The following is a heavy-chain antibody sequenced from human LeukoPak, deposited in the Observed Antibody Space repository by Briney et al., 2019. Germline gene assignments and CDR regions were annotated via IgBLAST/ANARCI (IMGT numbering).Heavy chain of an antibody. D-gene: IGHD3-16*01. J-gene: IGHJ4*02. CDR2: IRSKANNYAT. Sequence: PGGSLRLSCAASGFTFSGSAMHWVRQASGKGLEWLGHIRSKANNYATAYAASVKGRFTISRDDSKNTAYLPVNGLKIEDTAVYYCARHGLAFDYWGQGTLVTVSS. CDR3: ARHGLAFDY. V-gene: IGHV3-73*01. CDR1: GFTFSGSA.